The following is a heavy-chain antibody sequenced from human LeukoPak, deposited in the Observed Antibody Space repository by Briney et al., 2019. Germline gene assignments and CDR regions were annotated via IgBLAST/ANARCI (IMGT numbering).Heavy chain of an antibody. J-gene: IGHJ2*01. D-gene: IGHD1-26*01. CDR3: SEDSGSYPTGYFDL. CDR1: GFTFSSYA. Sequence: GGSLRLSCAASGFTFSSYAMSGVRQAPGKGLEWVSAISGSGGSTYYEDSVKGRFTISRDNSKNTLYLQMNSLRAEDTAVYYCSEDSGSYPTGYFDLWGRGTLVTVSS. V-gene: IGHV3-23*01. CDR2: ISGSGGST.